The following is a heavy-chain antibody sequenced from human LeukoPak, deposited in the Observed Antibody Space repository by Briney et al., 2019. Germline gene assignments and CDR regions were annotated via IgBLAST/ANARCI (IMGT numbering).Heavy chain of an antibody. V-gene: IGHV3-7*05. J-gene: IGHJ4*02. CDR2: IKEDGSER. Sequence: GGSLRLSCAASGFTFSHYWMTWVRQAPGKGLEWVANIKEDGSERYYVDSVKGRFTISRDNAKNSVYLQMNSLRAEDTAVYYCASRNRASGSFSDYWGQGTLVTVSS. CDR3: ASRNRASGSFSDY. D-gene: IGHD3-10*01. CDR1: GFTFSHYW.